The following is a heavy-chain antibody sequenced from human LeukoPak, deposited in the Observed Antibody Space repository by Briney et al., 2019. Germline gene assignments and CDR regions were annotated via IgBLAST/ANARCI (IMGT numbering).Heavy chain of an antibody. CDR3: ARTDYYDTSGHIDY. J-gene: IGHJ4*02. V-gene: IGHV1-2*02. CDR1: GYTFTSYY. Sequence: ASVKVSCKASGYTFTSYYMHWVRQAPGQGLEWMGWINPNSGGTNNAQKFQGRVTMTRDTSISTAYMELSRLISDDTAVYYCARTDYYDTSGHIDYWGQGTLVTVSS. D-gene: IGHD3-22*01. CDR2: INPNSGGT.